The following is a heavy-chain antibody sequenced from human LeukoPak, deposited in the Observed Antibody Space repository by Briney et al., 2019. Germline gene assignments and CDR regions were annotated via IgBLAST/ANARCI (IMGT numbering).Heavy chain of an antibody. Sequence: PGGSLRLSCAASGFTVSSNYMSWVRQAPGKGLEWVSVIYSGGSTYYADSVKGRFTISRDNSKNTLYLQMNSLRAEDTAVYYCATQQQLGAFDIWCQGTMVTVSS. CDR2: IYSGGST. CDR1: GFTVSSNY. V-gene: IGHV3-53*01. D-gene: IGHD6-13*01. J-gene: IGHJ3*02. CDR3: ATQQQLGAFDI.